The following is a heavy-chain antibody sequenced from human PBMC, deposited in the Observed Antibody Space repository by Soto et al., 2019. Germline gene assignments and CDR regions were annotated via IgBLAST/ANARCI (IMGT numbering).Heavy chain of an antibody. Sequence: SLRLSCTASGFTFGDYAMSWFRQAPGKGLEWVGFIRSKAYGGTTEYAASVKGRFTISRDDSKSIAYLQMNRLKTEDTAVYYCTRDQEGVDTYYYYGMDVWGQGTTVTVSS. D-gene: IGHD3-10*01. CDR3: TRDQEGVDTYYYYGMDV. CDR1: GFTFGDYA. V-gene: IGHV3-49*03. CDR2: IRSKAYGGTT. J-gene: IGHJ6*02.